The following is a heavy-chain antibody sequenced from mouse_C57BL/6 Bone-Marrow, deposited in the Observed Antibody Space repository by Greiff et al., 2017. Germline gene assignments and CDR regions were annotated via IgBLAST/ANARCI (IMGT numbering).Heavy chain of an antibody. CDR2: IDPSDSYI. Sequence: VQLQQPGAGLVRPGTSVKLSCKASGYTFTSYWMPWVQQRPGQGLEWIGVIDPSDSYINYTQKFKGKATFTVDTSSSTAYMQLSSLTSEDSAVYYYALFISTVEATSDWYFDVWGTGTTVTVSS. CDR1: GYTFTSYW. V-gene: IGHV1-59*01. CDR3: ALFISTVEATSDWYFDV. J-gene: IGHJ1*03. D-gene: IGHD1-1*01.